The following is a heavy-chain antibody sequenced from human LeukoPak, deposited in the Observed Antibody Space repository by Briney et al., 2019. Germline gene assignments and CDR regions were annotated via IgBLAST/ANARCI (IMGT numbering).Heavy chain of an antibody. J-gene: IGHJ6*03. Sequence: PGGSLRLSCAASGFTFTNYAMHWVRQAPGKGLDWVAIIRYDGSITYSSDYVKGRFTISRDNSKNTVYLQMNSLGAEDTAMYYCAKALEDCSASGCFSGYMDVWGKGTTVAVSS. CDR3: AKALEDCSASGCFSGYMDV. CDR2: IRYDGSIT. D-gene: IGHD2-15*01. V-gene: IGHV3-30*02. CDR1: GFTFTNYA.